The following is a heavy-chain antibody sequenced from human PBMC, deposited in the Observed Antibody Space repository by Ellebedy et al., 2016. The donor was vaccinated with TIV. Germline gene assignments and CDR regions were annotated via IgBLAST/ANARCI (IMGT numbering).Heavy chain of an antibody. CDR1: GGSISGSY. V-gene: IGHV4-4*07. Sequence: MPSETLSLTCTVSGGSISGSYWSWIRQSAGKGLTWIGRIYTSASTTYHPSLKSRVSLSVDASKNQFSLRLRSVTAADTAVYHCARVYYCIGVGCPNSDYGLDVWGQGTTVTVSS. CDR2: IYTSAST. CDR3: ARVYYCIGVGCPNSDYGLDV. D-gene: IGHD2-15*01. J-gene: IGHJ6*02.